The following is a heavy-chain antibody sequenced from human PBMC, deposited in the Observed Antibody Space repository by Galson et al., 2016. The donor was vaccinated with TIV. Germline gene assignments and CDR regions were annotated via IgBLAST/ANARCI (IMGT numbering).Heavy chain of an antibody. V-gene: IGHV4-39*07. D-gene: IGHD6-6*01. Sequence: LSLTCTVSGGSVSHTSYYWGWLRQPPGKGLEWIGTIYYTGITFYNPSLESRVTISVDTSKNQFSLKLSSVSAADTAVYYCARTTGAGVAARVLFDFWGLGTLVTVSS. CDR1: GGSVSHTSYY. CDR3: ARTTGAGVAARVLFDF. J-gene: IGHJ4*02. CDR2: IYYTGIT.